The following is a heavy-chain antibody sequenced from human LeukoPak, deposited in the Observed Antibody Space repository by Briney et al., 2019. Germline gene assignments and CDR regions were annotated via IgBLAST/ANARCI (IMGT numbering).Heavy chain of an antibody. V-gene: IGHV3-23*01. CDR3: AKVLDDFWSGYRVPLDYYYYYGMDV. D-gene: IGHD3-3*01. CDR2: ISGSGGST. CDR1: GFTFSSYA. Sequence: PGGSLRLSCAASGFTFSSYAMSWVRQAPGKGLEWVSAISGSGGSTYYADSVKGRFTISRDNSKNTLYLQMNSLRAEDTAVYYCAKVLDDFWSGYRVPLDYYYYYGMDVWGQGTTVTVSS. J-gene: IGHJ6*02.